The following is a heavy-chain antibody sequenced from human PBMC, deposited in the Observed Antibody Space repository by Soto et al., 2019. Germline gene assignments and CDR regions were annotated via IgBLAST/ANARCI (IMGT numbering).Heavy chain of an antibody. Sequence: EVQLVESGGGLVQPGGSLKLSCAASGFTFSGSAMHWVRQASGKGLEWVGRIRSEANSYATAYAASVKGRFTISRDDSKNTAYLQMNSLKTEDTAVYYCVAAAVPGYYYYGMDVWGQGTTVTVSS. D-gene: IGHD6-13*01. CDR3: VAAAVPGYYYYGMDV. CDR1: GFTFSGSA. V-gene: IGHV3-73*02. J-gene: IGHJ6*02. CDR2: IRSEANSYAT.